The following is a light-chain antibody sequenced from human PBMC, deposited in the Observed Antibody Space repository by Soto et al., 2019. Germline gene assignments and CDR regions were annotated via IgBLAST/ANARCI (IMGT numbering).Light chain of an antibody. CDR2: AAS. CDR1: QGVSND. CDR3: QQYGSSPWT. J-gene: IGKJ1*01. V-gene: IGKV1-NL1*01. Sequence: DIRLTQSPSSLSASVGDRVTITCRASQGVSNDLVWYQQKPGAAPRRLIYAASSRATGIPDRFSGSGSGTDFTLTISRLEPEDFAVYYCQQYGSSPWTFGQGTKVEIK.